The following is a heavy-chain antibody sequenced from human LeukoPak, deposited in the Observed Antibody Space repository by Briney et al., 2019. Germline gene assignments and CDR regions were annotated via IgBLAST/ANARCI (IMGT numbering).Heavy chain of an antibody. V-gene: IGHV3-23*01. CDR3: ARGSGVSYFDF. D-gene: IGHD2-8*01. CDR1: GFIFSSYV. J-gene: IGHJ4*02. CDR2: ISDSGDTT. Sequence: GGSLRLSCAASGFIFSSYVLTWVRQAPRKGLEWGSAISDSGDTTYYADSVRGRFTISRDNSKNTLYLQVDSLRAEDTAVYYCARGSGVSYFDFWGQGALVTVSS.